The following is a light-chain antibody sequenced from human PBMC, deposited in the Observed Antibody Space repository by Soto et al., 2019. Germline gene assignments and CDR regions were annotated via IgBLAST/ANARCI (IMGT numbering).Light chain of an antibody. J-gene: IGKJ1*01. V-gene: IGKV1-5*01. CDR3: QQYNTYPCT. Sequence: TCRASQTISSWLAWYQQKPGKAPKLLIYDASTLQSGVPSRFTGSESGTEFTLTISGLQPDDFAAYYCQQYNTYPCTFGQGTKVDIK. CDR1: QTISSW. CDR2: DAS.